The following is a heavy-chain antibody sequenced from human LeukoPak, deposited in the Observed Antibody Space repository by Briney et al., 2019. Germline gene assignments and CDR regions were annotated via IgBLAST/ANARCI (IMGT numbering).Heavy chain of an antibody. CDR1: GGSISSSSYY. CDR3: ARLKEGEVASGFCLLGYYFDY. Sequence: SETLSLTCTVSGGSISSSSYYWGWIRQPPGKGLEWIGSIYYSGSTYYNPSLKSRVTISVDTSKNQFSLKLSSVTAADTAVYYCARLKEGEVASGFCLLGYYFDYWGQGTLVTVSS. D-gene: IGHD3-3*01. J-gene: IGHJ4*02. CDR2: IYYSGST. V-gene: IGHV4-39*01.